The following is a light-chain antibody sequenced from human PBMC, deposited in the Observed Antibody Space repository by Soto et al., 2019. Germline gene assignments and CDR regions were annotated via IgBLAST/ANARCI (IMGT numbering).Light chain of an antibody. V-gene: IGKV3-11*01. CDR3: QQRSNEPWT. CDR2: EAS. Sequence: EIVLRQSPATLSLSPGERATLSCRASQSVSTYLAWYQQKPGQAPRLLIYEASNGATGIPARFSGSGSGTDFTLTISSLEPEDFAVYYCQQRSNEPWTFGQGTKVEIK. J-gene: IGKJ1*01. CDR1: QSVSTY.